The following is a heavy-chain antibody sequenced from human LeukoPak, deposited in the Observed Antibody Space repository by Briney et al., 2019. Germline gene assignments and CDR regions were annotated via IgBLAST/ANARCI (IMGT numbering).Heavy chain of an antibody. V-gene: IGHV4-59*01. Sequence: SETLSLTCTVSGGSISSYYWSWIRQPPGKGLEWIGYIYYSGSTNYNPSLKSRVTISVDTSKNQFSLKLSSVTAADTAVYYCARDNYYGSGSFDYWGQGTLVTVSS. J-gene: IGHJ4*02. CDR3: ARDNYYGSGSFDY. CDR1: GGSISSYY. D-gene: IGHD3-10*01. CDR2: IYYSGST.